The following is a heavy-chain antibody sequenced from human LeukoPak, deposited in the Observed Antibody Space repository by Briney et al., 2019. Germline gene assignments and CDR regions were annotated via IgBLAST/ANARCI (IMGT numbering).Heavy chain of an antibody. CDR2: FDSEDGET. CDR3: ATDRVAENWFDP. J-gene: IGHJ5*02. Sequence: ASVKVSCKVSGYTLIELSMHWVRQAPGKGLEWMGGFDSEDGETIYAQKFQGRVTMTEDTSTDTAYMELSSLRFEDTAVYYCATDRVAENWFDPWGQGTLVTVSS. CDR1: GYTLIELS. V-gene: IGHV1-24*01. D-gene: IGHD3-3*01.